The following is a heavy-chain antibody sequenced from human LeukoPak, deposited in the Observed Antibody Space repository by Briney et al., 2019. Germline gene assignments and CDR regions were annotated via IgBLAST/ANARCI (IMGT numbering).Heavy chain of an antibody. D-gene: IGHD3-10*01. J-gene: IGHJ4*02. CDR1: GITFRNAW. CDR2: IKSKTDDGTT. CDR3: TAGPRLEGVAITIAY. Sequence: GGSLRLSCVASGITFRNAWMSWVRQAPGKGLEWVGRIKSKTDDGTTTYAAPVKGRFIISRDDSQNTLYLQMNSLKTEDTGVYCCTAGPRLEGVAITIAYWGLGTLVTVSS. V-gene: IGHV3-15*01.